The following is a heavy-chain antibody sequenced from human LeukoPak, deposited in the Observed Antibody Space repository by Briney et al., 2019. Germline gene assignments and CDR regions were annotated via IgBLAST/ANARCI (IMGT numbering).Heavy chain of an antibody. V-gene: IGHV3-30*18. Sequence: PGGSLRLSCAASGFTFSSYGMHWVRQAPGKGLEWVAVISYDGSNKYYADSVKGRFTISRDNSKNTLYLQMNSPRAEGTAVYYCAKEGPAAPTWRMDVWGQGTTVTVSS. J-gene: IGHJ6*02. D-gene: IGHD2-2*01. CDR1: GFTFSSYG. CDR2: ISYDGSNK. CDR3: AKEGPAAPTWRMDV.